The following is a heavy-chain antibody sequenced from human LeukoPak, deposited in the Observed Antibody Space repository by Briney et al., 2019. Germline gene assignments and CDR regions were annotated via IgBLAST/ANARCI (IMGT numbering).Heavy chain of an antibody. CDR3: ARVPQDIAVVPAGFDP. J-gene: IGHJ5*02. V-gene: IGHV1-3*01. CDR1: GYTFTSYA. Sequence: ASVKVSCKASGYTFTSYAMHWVRQAPGQRLEWMGWINAGNGNTKYSQKFQGRVTITRDTSASTAYMELSSLRSEDTAVYYCARVPQDIAVVPAGFDPWGQGTLVTVSS. CDR2: INAGNGNT. D-gene: IGHD2-2*01.